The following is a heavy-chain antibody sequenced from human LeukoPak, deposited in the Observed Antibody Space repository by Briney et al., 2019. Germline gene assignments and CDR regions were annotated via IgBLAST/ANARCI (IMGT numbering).Heavy chain of an antibody. Sequence: TSETLSLTCAVYGGPFSSYYWSWIRQPPGKGLEWIGYIYYSGSTNYNPSLKSRVTISVDTSKNQFSLKLSSVTAADTAVYYCARDDTASIWGQGTMVTVSS. CDR1: GGPFSSYY. CDR3: ARDDTASI. J-gene: IGHJ3*02. CDR2: IYYSGST. D-gene: IGHD5-18*01. V-gene: IGHV4-59*01.